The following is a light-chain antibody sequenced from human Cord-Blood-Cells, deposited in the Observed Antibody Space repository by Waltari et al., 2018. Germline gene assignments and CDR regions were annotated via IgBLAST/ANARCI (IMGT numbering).Light chain of an antibody. J-gene: IGKJ1*01. CDR1: QSVSSSY. Sequence: EIVLTQSPGTLSLSPGERATLSCRASQSVSSSYLVWYQQKPGQAPRLLIYGASSRATGIPDSFSGSGSGTDFTLTISRLESEDFAVYYCQQYGSSPWTFGQGTKVEIK. V-gene: IGKV3-20*01. CDR2: GAS. CDR3: QQYGSSPWT.